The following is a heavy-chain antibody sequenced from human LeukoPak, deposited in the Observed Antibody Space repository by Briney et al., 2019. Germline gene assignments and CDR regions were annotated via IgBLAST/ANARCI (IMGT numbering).Heavy chain of an antibody. CDR3: ARNPDYGGPYRY. J-gene: IGHJ4*02. CDR1: GYTFTSYG. V-gene: IGHV1-18*04. CDR2: ISAYNGNT. D-gene: IGHD4-23*01. Sequence: WAPVKVSCKASGYTFTSYGISWLRQAPGQGLEWMGWISAYNGNTNYAQKLQGRVTMTTDTSTSTAYMELRSLRSDDTAVYYCARNPDYGGPYRYWGQGTLVTVSS.